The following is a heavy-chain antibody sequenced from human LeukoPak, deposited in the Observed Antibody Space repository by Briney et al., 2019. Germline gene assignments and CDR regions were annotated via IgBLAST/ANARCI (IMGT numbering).Heavy chain of an antibody. J-gene: IGHJ4*02. V-gene: IGHV4-34*01. CDR3: ARRGRSRWLRPVYYFDY. CDR2: INHSGST. Sequence: SSETVSLTCAVYGGSFSGYYWSWIRQPPGKGLEWIGEINHSGSTNYNPSLKSRVTISVDTSKNQFSLKLSSVTAADTAVYYCARRGRSRWLRPVYYFDYWGQGTLVTVSS. CDR1: GGSFSGYY. D-gene: IGHD2-2*01.